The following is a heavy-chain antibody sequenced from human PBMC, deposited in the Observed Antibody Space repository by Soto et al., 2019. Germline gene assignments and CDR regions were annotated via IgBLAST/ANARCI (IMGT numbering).Heavy chain of an antibody. CDR3: ARATGTLRSRNCDY. V-gene: IGHV4-31*03. CDR2: IYHTGST. Sequence: PSETPSLTCSVSGGSISTVGHYWTWIRQPPGKGLEWIGSIYHTGSTYYSKSLRSRLTMSVDTSKSQFSLRLGSVTAADTAVYYCARATGTLRSRNCDYWGQGSLVTVSS. J-gene: IGHJ4*02. CDR1: GGSISTVGHY. D-gene: IGHD1-1*01.